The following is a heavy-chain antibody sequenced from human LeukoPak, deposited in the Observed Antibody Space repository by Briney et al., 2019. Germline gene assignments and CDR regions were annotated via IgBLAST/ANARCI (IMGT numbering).Heavy chain of an antibody. D-gene: IGHD3-10*01. V-gene: IGHV3-48*01. CDR2: ISSSSSTI. CDR1: GFTFSSYS. CDR3: ARGWFGELSGFYYYMDV. J-gene: IGHJ6*03. Sequence: GGSLRLSCAASGFTFSSYSMNWVRQAPGKGLEWVSYISSSSSTIYYADSVKGRFTIPRDNAKNSLYLQMNSLRAEDTAVYYCARGWFGELSGFYYYMDVWGKGTTVTVSS.